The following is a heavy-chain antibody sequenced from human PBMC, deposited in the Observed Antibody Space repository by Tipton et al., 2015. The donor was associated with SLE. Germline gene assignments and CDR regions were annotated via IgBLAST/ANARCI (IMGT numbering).Heavy chain of an antibody. CDR3: ARRGPTTDFDY. CDR1: GGSFSGYY. CDR2: INHSGST. Sequence: TLSLTCAVYGGSFSGYYWSWIRQPPGKGLEWIGEINHSGSTYYNPSLKSRVTISVDTSKNQFSLKLSSVTAADTAVYYCARRGPTTDFDYWGQGTLVTVSS. D-gene: IGHD1-14*01. J-gene: IGHJ4*02. V-gene: IGHV4-34*01.